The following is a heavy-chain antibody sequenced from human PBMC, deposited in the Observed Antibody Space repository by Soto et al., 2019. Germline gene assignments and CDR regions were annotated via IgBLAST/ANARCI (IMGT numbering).Heavy chain of an antibody. D-gene: IGHD3-10*01. CDR1: GGSISSGGYY. Sequence: SETLSLTCTVSGGSISSGGYYWSWIRQHPGKGLEWIGYIYYSGSTYYNPSLKSRVTVSVDTSKNQFSLKLSSVTAADTAVYYCARATFNYYYGSGSSSYYMDVWGKGTTVTVS. CDR3: ARATFNYYYGSGSSSYYMDV. CDR2: IYYSGST. J-gene: IGHJ6*03. V-gene: IGHV4-31*03.